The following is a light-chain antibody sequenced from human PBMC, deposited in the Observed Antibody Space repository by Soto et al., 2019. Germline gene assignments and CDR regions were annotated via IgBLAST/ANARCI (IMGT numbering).Light chain of an antibody. V-gene: IGLV2-14*01. Sequence: QSALTQPASVSGSPGQSITISCTGTSSDVGAYDFVSWYQQHPAKAPRLIISEVTNRPSGVSSRFSGSKSGNTASLTISGLQPEDEADYFCSSFTSRDTLVFGGGTKVTVL. CDR3: SSFTSRDTLV. J-gene: IGLJ2*01. CDR2: EVT. CDR1: SSDVGAYDF.